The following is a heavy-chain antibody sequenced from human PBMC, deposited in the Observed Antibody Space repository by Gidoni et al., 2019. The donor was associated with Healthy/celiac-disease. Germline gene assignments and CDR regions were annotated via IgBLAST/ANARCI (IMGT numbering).Heavy chain of an antibody. CDR3: ARDLEITMVRGVIFYYYYGMDV. V-gene: IGHV3-30-3*01. J-gene: IGHJ6*02. D-gene: IGHD3-10*01. Sequence: QVQLVESGGGVVQPGRSLRLSCAASGFTFSSYAMHWVRQAPGKGLEWVAVISYDGSNKYYADSVKGRFTISRDNSKNTLYLQMNSLRAEDTAVYYCARDLEITMVRGVIFYYYYGMDVWGQGTTVTVSS. CDR1: GFTFSSYA. CDR2: ISYDGSNK.